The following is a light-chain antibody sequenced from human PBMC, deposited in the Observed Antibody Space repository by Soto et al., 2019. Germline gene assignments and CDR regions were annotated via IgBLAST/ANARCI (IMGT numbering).Light chain of an antibody. Sequence: DIVMTQSPLSLPVTPGEPASISCNSSQSLLQSNGYNYLDWYLQKPGQSPQLLIYFGSYRASGVPDRFSGSGSGTDFTLNIRRVEAEDVAIYYCLQAQQTPPTFGQGTKVEIK. CDR1: QSLLQSNGYNY. CDR3: LQAQQTPPT. J-gene: IGKJ1*01. CDR2: FGS. V-gene: IGKV2-28*01.